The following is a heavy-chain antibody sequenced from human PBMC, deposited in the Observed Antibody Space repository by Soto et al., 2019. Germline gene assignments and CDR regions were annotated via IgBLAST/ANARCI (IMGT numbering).Heavy chain of an antibody. J-gene: IGHJ4*02. Sequence: QVPLVESGGGVVQPGRSLILSCAASGFTFSSYAMHWVRQAPGKGLEWVAVISYDGSNKYYADSVKGRFTISRDNSKNTLYLQMNSLRAEDTAVYDCSRAGMAQITTYFDYWGQGTLVTVSS. CDR2: ISYDGSNK. CDR3: SRAGMAQITTYFDY. CDR1: GFTFSSYA. D-gene: IGHD1-1*01. V-gene: IGHV3-30-3*01.